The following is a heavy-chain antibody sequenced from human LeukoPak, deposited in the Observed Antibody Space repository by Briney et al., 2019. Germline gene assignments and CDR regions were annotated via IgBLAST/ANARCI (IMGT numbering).Heavy chain of an antibody. CDR3: CGSGWFAGPFGY. CDR2: MHYSGST. CDR1: GGSITKNGYY. Sequence: PSETLSLTCTVSGGSITKNGYYWGWIRQSPETGLEWIGSMHYSGSTYYNPSLNSRVTISVDTSKNQFSLKLTSVTAADTAVYYCCGSGWFAGPFGYWGQGALVTVSS. V-gene: IGHV4-39*07. J-gene: IGHJ4*02. D-gene: IGHD6-19*01.